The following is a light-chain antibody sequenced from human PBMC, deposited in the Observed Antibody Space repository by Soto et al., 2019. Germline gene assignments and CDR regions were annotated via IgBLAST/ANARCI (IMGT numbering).Light chain of an antibody. CDR2: GAS. Sequence: ESTQPPRNLPASPGESATLSFRASQSVSSSYLAWYQQKPGQAPRLLIYGASSRATGIPDRFSGSGSGTDFTLTIARLEPEDFAVYYCQQYGDSPRTFGQGTKVDI. J-gene: IGKJ1*01. V-gene: IGKV3-20*01. CDR1: QSVSSSY. CDR3: QQYGDSPRT.